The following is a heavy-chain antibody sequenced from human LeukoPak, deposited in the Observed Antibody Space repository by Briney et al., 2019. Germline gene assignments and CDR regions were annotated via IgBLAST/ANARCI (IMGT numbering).Heavy chain of an antibody. J-gene: IGHJ5*02. CDR3: ARNGRGCSTTSCYAGRFDP. CDR2: VTSQAFGGKI. CDR1: GFNFGAYA. Sequence: PGRSLRLSCTASGFNFGAYAMSWVRRAPGKGLEWVGFVTSQAFGGKIEYAASVRGRFTISRDDSKSTAYLQMNSLKTEDTAVYFCARNGRGCSTTSCYAGRFDPWGQGTQVTVSS. V-gene: IGHV3-49*04. D-gene: IGHD2-2*01.